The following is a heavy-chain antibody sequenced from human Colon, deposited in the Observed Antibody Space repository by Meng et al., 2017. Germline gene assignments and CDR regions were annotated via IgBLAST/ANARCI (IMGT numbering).Heavy chain of an antibody. J-gene: IGHJ4*02. V-gene: IGHV3-11*01. CDR1: EFIFSDYY. D-gene: IGHD1-26*01. CDR2: INSRATTI. Sequence: ESVRVFVKPCGFLRLSCAGSEFIFSDYYMSWVRKTPGKGLEWIAYINSRATTIYYADSVKGRFTISRDNANNSLLLQMNSLRAEDTAVYYCVRDLGLAYFDHWGQGALVTVSS. CDR3: VRDLGLAYFDH.